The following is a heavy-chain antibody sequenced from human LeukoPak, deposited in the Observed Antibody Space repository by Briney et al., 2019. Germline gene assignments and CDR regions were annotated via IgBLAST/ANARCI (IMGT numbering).Heavy chain of an antibody. CDR1: GFIFSTYG. CDR3: ASLYYYDNSGYSD. Sequence: GGSLRLSCAASGFIFSTYGMHWVRQAPGKGLEWVAAISHDGGNRVYVDSVKGRFTISRDSAKNSLYLQMNSLRAEDTAMYYCASLYYYDNSGYSDWGQGTLVTVSS. V-gene: IGHV3-30*03. D-gene: IGHD3-22*01. J-gene: IGHJ4*02. CDR2: ISHDGGNR.